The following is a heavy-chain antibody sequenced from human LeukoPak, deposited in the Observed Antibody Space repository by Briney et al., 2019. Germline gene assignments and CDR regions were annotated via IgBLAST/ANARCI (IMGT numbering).Heavy chain of an antibody. J-gene: IGHJ6*03. CDR3: ARGSYYYYMDV. V-gene: IGHV3-66*01. Sequence: GGSLRLSCAASGFTVSSNYMSWVRQAPGKGLEWVSVIYSGGSTYYADSVKGRFTISRENAKNSLYLQMNSLRAGDTAVYYCARGSYYYYMDVWGKGTTVTVSS. CDR2: IYSGGST. CDR1: GFTVSSNY.